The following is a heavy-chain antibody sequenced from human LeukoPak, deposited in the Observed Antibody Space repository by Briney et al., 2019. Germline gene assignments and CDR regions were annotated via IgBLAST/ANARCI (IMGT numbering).Heavy chain of an antibody. Sequence: TGGSLRLSCAASGFTFSNAWMSWVRQVPGKGLEWVGRIRTNTDGGTTEYAAPVKGRFTISRDDSKDTLFLQMNSLKTEDTAVYYCATALSHVFNYWGQGTLVTVSS. CDR3: ATALSHVFNY. J-gene: IGHJ4*02. CDR2: IRTNTDGGTT. CDR1: GFTFSNAW. V-gene: IGHV3-15*01.